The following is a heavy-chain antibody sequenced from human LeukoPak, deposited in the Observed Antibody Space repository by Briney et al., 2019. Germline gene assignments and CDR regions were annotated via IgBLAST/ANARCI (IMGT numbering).Heavy chain of an antibody. CDR1: GGSISSGGYY. Sequence: SETLSLTCAVSGGSISSGGYYWSWIRQPPGKGLEWIGYIFYNEGTSYNPSLKSRVTISVDTSNNQLSLKVNSVTAADTATYYCVKSNSRYQPWTLDIWGRGTMVTVSS. D-gene: IGHD2-2*01. V-gene: IGHV4-61*08. J-gene: IGHJ3*02. CDR3: VKSNSRYQPWTLDI. CDR2: IFYNEGT.